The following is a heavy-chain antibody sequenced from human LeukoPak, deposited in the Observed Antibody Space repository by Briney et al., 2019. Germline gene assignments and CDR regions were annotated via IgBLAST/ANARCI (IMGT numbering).Heavy chain of an antibody. CDR2: ISGSGGST. D-gene: IGHD3-9*01. J-gene: IGHJ3*02. CDR3: AKGLRYFDWYSSDDAFDI. CDR1: GFTFSSYA. Sequence: GGSLRLSCAASGFTFSSYAMSWVRQAPGKGLEWVSAISGSGGSTSYADSVKGRFTISRDNSKNTLYLQMNSLRAEDTAVYYCAKGLRYFDWYSSDDAFDIWGQGTMVTVSS. V-gene: IGHV3-23*01.